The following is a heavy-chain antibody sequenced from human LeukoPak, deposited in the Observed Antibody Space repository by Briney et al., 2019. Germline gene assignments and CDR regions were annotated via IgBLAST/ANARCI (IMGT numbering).Heavy chain of an antibody. D-gene: IGHD4-23*01. J-gene: IGHJ5*02. CDR2: INSDGSST. CDR3: ARGYGGNYNWFDP. CDR1: GFTFSNYW. Sequence: GGSLRLSCAASGFTFSNYWMHWVRQAPGKGLVWVSRINSDGSSTTYADSVKGRFTISRDNAKNMLYLQMNSLRAEDTAVYYCARGYGGNYNWFDPWGQGTLVTVSS. V-gene: IGHV3-74*01.